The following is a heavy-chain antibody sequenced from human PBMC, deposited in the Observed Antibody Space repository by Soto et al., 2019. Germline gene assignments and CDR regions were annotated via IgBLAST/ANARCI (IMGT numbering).Heavy chain of an antibody. Sequence: XLRLSCATSGFXFSSYGVHWVRHAPGNGLEWVAVISYDGSNKYYADSVKGRFTIYRDNSKNTLYLQMNSLRAEDTAVYYCEKDSYSNYVDYYYYGMDVWGQGTTGTVSS. CDR3: EKDSYSNYVDYYYYGMDV. V-gene: IGHV3-30*18. CDR1: GFXFSSYG. D-gene: IGHD4-4*01. CDR2: ISYDGSNK. J-gene: IGHJ6*02.